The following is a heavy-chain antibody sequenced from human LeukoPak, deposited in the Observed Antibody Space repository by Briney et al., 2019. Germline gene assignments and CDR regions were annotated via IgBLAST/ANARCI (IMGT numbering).Heavy chain of an antibody. Sequence: GGSLRLSCAASGFTFSDYYMSWIRQAPGKGLEWVSYISSSGSTIYYADSVKGRFTISRDNAKNSLYLQMNSLRAEDTAVYYCASGFGVPTPCYYYYGMDVWGQGTTVTVSS. J-gene: IGHJ6*02. CDR3: ASGFGVPTPCYYYYGMDV. CDR2: ISSSGSTI. V-gene: IGHV3-11*01. D-gene: IGHD3-10*01. CDR1: GFTFSDYY.